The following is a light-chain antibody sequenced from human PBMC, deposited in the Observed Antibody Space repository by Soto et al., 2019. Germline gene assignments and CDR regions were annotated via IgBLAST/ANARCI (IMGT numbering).Light chain of an antibody. CDR3: QHYGSSAL. CDR2: GAS. V-gene: IGKV3-20*01. Sequence: EIVLTQSPGTLSLSPGERATLSCRASQSVSSSYLAWYQQKPGQAPRLLIYGASSRATGIPDRFSGSGSGTDFTLTNSRLEPEDFAVYYCQHYGSSALFGPGTKVDIK. J-gene: IGKJ3*01. CDR1: QSVSSSY.